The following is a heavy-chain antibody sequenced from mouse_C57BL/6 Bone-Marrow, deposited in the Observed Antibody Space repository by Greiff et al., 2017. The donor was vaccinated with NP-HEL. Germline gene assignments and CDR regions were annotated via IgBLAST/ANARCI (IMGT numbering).Heavy chain of an antibody. CDR2: INPNNGGK. CDR1: GYTFTDYY. D-gene: IGHD2-4*01. Sequence: EVQLQQSGPELVKPGASVKISCKASGYTFTDYYMNWVKQSHGKSLEWIGDINPNNGGKRYNQKFKGKATVAVDKSASTAYMELRSLTSEDSAVYYCARATYYDYDGAMDFWGQGTSVTVSS. V-gene: IGHV1-26*01. CDR3: ARATYYDYDGAMDF. J-gene: IGHJ4*01.